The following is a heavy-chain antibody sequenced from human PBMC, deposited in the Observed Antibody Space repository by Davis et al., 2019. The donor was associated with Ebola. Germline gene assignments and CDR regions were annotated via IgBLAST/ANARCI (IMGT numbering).Heavy chain of an antibody. V-gene: IGHV4-59*01. J-gene: IGHJ6*02. Sequence: SETLSLTCTVSGGSISSYYWSWIRQPPGKGLEWIGYIYYSGSTNYNPSLKSRVTISVDTSKNQFSLKLSSVTAADTAVYYCAREGYSSSSYYYGMDVWGQGTTVTVSS. D-gene: IGHD6-13*01. CDR1: GGSISSYY. CDR2: IYYSGST. CDR3: AREGYSSSSYYYGMDV.